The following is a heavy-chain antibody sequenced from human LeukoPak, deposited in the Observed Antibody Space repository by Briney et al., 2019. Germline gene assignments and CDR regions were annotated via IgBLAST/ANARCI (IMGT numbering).Heavy chain of an antibody. CDR3: ARERGYSYGYGDY. D-gene: IGHD5-18*01. Sequence: KTGGSLRLSCAASGFTFSSYNMNWVRQAPGKGLEWVSSISSSSTYLYYADSVKGRFTISRDSARNSLYLQMNSLRVEDTAVYYCARERGYSYGYGDYWGQGALVTVSS. J-gene: IGHJ4*02. CDR2: ISSSSTYL. V-gene: IGHV3-21*01. CDR1: GFTFSSYN.